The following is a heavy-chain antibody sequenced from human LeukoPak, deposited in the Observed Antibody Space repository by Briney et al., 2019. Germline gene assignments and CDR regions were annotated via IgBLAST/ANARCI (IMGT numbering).Heavy chain of an antibody. V-gene: IGHV5-51*01. J-gene: IGHJ4*02. CDR2: VYPGDSDT. D-gene: IGHD1-14*01. CDR3: ARPHTLDRTTKYYFDY. Sequence: GESLKISCKGSGYTFTNYWIGWVRQVPGKGLEWVGIVYPGDSDTRYSPSFQGQVTISADKSISTAYLQWDSLKASDTAMYYCARPHTLDRTTKYYFDYWGLGTLVTVSS. CDR1: GYTFTNYW.